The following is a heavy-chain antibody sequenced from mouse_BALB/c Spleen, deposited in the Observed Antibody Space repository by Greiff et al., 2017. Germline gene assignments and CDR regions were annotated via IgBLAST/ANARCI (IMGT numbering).Heavy chain of an antibody. CDR3: ARGRPYYGNYNYAMDY. V-gene: IGHV5-6-5*01. Sequence: EVKVVESGGGLVKPGGSLKLSCAASGFTFSSYAMSWVRQTPEKRLEWVASISSGGSTYYPDSVKGRFTISRDNARNILYLQMSSLRSEDTAMYYCARGRPYYGNYNYAMDYWGQGTSVTVSA. J-gene: IGHJ4*01. CDR1: GFTFSSYA. CDR2: ISSGGST. D-gene: IGHD2-10*01.